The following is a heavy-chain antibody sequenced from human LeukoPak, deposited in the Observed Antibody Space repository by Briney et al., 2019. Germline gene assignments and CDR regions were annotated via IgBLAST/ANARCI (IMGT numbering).Heavy chain of an antibody. CDR2: ISYDGSNK. CDR1: GFTFSSYG. V-gene: IGHV3-30*18. J-gene: IGHJ3*02. CDR3: AKTRPYTPGAFDI. D-gene: IGHD1-1*01. Sequence: GGSLRLSCAASGFTFSSYGMHWVRQAPGKGLEWVAVISYDGSNKYHADSVKGRFTISRDNSKNTLYLQMNSLRAEDTAVYYCAKTRPYTPGAFDIWGQGTMVTVSS.